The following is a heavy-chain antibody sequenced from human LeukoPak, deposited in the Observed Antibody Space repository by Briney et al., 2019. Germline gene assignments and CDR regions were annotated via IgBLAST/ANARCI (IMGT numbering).Heavy chain of an antibody. CDR3: ARHERSSGAAFDY. D-gene: IGHD6-19*01. CDR2: INHSGST. V-gene: IGHV4-34*01. CDR1: GGSFSGYY. Sequence: SETLSLTCAVYGGSFSGYYWSWIRQPPGKGLEWIGEINHSGSTNYNPSLKGRVTISVDTSKNQFSLKLSSVTAADTAVYYCARHERSSGAAFDYWGQGTLVTVSS. J-gene: IGHJ4*02.